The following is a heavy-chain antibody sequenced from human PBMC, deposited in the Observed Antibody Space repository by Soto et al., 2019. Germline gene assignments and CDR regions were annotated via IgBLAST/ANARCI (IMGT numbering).Heavy chain of an antibody. J-gene: IGHJ6*02. V-gene: IGHV4-59*11. CDR1: GGSISSHY. CDR2: IYYRGST. CDR3: ARDGREASGMDV. D-gene: IGHD1-26*01. Sequence: SETLSLTCTVSGGSISSHYWSWVRQAPGKGLEWIGHIYYRGSTTYNPSLRSRSTISMDTSNNQFSLKLNSVTTADTAVYYCARDGREASGMDVWGQGTKVTVSS.